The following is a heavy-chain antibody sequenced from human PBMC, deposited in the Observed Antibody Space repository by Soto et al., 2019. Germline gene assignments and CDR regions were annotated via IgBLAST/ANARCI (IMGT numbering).Heavy chain of an antibody. J-gene: IGHJ6*03. Sequence: PSQTLSLTRAISGDSVSGNSAAWNWIRLSPSRGLEWLARTYYRSRWYNDYAVSVRSRITVNADTSKNQFSLQLTSVTPEDTAIYYCAGTTSHHWLYTDVWGRGTTVTVSS. V-gene: IGHV6-1*01. D-gene: IGHD1-1*01. CDR3: AGTTSHHWLYTDV. CDR1: GDSVSGNSAA. CDR2: TYYRSRWYN.